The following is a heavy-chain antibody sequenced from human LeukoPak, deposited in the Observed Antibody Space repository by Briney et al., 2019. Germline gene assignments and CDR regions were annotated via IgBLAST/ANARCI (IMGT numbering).Heavy chain of an antibody. J-gene: IGHJ4*02. D-gene: IGHD3-10*01. CDR1: GYTFTDYY. CDR2: INPNSGGT. V-gene: IGHV1-2*02. Sequence: ASVKVSCKASGYTFTDYYMHWVRQAPGQGLEWMGWINPNSGGTNYAQKFQGRVTMTRYTSIRTAYMELSRLRSDDTAVYYCARDFYGSRPGAFDYWGQGTLITVSS. CDR3: ARDFYGSRPGAFDY.